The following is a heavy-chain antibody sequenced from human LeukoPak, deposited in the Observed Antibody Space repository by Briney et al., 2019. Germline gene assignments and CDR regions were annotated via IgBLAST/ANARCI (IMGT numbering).Heavy chain of an antibody. CDR1: GFSFSSYE. Sequence: TGGSLRLSCAASGFSFSSYEINWVRQAPGKGLEWVSYIGSSGSTVYYADSVKGRFTISRDNAKKSLYLQMNSLRDEDTAVYYCARDTLLYADSPDAFDMWAQGTMVTVSS. D-gene: IGHD4-17*01. CDR2: IGSSGSTV. V-gene: IGHV3-48*03. CDR3: ARDTLLYADSPDAFDM. J-gene: IGHJ3*02.